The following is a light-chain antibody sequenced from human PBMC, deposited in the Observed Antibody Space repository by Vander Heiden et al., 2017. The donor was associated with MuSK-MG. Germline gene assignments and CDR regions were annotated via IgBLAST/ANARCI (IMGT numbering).Light chain of an antibody. CDR3: QQEDYSLWT. Sequence: EIVLTQSPGTQSLSPGERATLSCRASQSVSSSYLAWYQQKPGQAPRLLIYGASSRATGIPDRFSGSGSGTEFTLTISRLEPEDFAVYYCQQEDYSLWTFGQGTKVEIK. CDR1: QSVSSSY. J-gene: IGKJ1*01. CDR2: GAS. V-gene: IGKV3-20*01.